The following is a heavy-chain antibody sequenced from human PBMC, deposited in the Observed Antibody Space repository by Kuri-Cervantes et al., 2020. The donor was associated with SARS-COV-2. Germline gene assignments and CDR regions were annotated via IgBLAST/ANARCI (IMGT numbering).Heavy chain of an antibody. J-gene: IGHJ3*02. CDR1: GFTFSDYY. D-gene: IGHD6-13*01. CDR3: ARDMFQQLVEVAAFDI. V-gene: IGHV3-11*04. Sequence: GGSLRLSCAVSGFTFSDYYMSWIRQAPGKGLEWVSYISSSGSTIYYADSVKGRFTISRDNAKNSLYLQMNSLRAEDTAVYYCARDMFQQLVEVAAFDIWGQGTMVTVSS. CDR2: ISSSGSTI.